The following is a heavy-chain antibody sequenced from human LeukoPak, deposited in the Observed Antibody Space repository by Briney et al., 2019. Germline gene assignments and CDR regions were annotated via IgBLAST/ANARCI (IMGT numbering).Heavy chain of an antibody. CDR2: INPSGGST. D-gene: IGHD2-21*02. CDR3: ARGCGGDCYSQFRPYYYMDV. V-gene: IGHV1-46*01. J-gene: IGHJ6*03. Sequence: ASVKVSCKASGYTFTGYYMHWVRQAPGQGLEWMGIINPSGGSTSYAQKLQGRVTMTRDMSTSTVYMELSRLRSDDTAVYYCARGCGGDCYSQFRPYYYMDVWGKGTTVTISS. CDR1: GYTFTGYY.